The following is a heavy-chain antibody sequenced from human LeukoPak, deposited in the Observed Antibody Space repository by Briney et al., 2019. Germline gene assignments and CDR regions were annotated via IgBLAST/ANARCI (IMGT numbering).Heavy chain of an antibody. V-gene: IGHV3-30*04. Sequence: GRSLRLSCAASGFSFSSYAIHWVRQAPDKGLEWVAVISYDGSDKYYAHSVKGRFTISRDTSKNTLYLQMNSLKTEDTAVYYCARDTFGAGSPFHYYGMDVWGQGTTVTVSS. J-gene: IGHJ6*02. CDR1: GFSFSSYA. CDR2: ISYDGSDK. D-gene: IGHD3-10*01. CDR3: ARDTFGAGSPFHYYGMDV.